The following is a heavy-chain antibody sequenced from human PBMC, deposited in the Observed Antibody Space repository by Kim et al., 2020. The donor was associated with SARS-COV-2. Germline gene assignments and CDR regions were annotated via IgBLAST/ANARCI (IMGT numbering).Heavy chain of an antibody. CDR3: ARDLVVAAIPYFDY. CDR2: IKQDGSEE. V-gene: IGHV3-7*03. J-gene: IGHJ4*02. CDR1: GFTFSSYW. D-gene: IGHD2-15*01. Sequence: GGSLRLSCAASGFTFSSYWMSWVRQAPGKGLEWVANIKQDGSEEYYVDSVKGRFTISRDNAKNSLYLQMNSLRAEDTAVYYCARDLVVAAIPYFDYWGQGTLVTVSS.